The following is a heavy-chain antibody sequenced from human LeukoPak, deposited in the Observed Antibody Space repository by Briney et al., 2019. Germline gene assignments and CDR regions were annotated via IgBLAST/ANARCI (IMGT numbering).Heavy chain of an antibody. V-gene: IGHV3-30*02. CDR2: ILQDRSEP. CDR3: ATDLKSSWFLIDC. Sequence: PGGAPRHSPAPPRLTLTEHTMHSVRPAPGKRPGCVAFILQDRSEPLYADSVKGPFTISRDNSKNMVFLQMNGLRGDDTGVYYCATDLKSSWFLIDCWGQGILGT. CDR1: RLTLTEHT. D-gene: IGHD6-13*01. J-gene: IGHJ4*02.